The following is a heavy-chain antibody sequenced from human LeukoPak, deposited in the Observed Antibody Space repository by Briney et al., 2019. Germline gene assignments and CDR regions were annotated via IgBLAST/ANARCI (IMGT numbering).Heavy chain of an antibody. D-gene: IGHD3-22*01. Sequence: RASVKVSCKASGYTFAGYYMHWVRQAPGQGLEWMGWINANSGDTKYAQRFQGRVTMTRDTSFSTAYTELGRLRSDDTAIYYCAREISGYSDYWGQGTLVTVSS. CDR3: AREISGYSDY. CDR1: GYTFAGYY. CDR2: INANSGDT. V-gene: IGHV1-2*02. J-gene: IGHJ4*02.